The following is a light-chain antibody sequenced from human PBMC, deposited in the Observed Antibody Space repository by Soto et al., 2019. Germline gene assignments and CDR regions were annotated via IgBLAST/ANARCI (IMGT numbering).Light chain of an antibody. CDR3: QHYGTSLT. CDR1: QTMRSSH. CDR2: GAS. V-gene: IGKV3-20*01. J-gene: IGKJ4*01. Sequence: EIVWTQSSSTLSWSQRERAALYCRASQTMRSSHLAWYQQKPGQAPRLLIYGASTRTFDVPDRFSGSGSGTNFTLTISRLQPEDFAVYYCQHYGTSLTFGGGTKVDI.